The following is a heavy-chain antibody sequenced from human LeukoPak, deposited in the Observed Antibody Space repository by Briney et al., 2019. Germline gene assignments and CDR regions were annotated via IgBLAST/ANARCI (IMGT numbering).Heavy chain of an antibody. V-gene: IGHV4-59*12. CDR3: ARENWKLPGKMDY. J-gene: IGHJ4*02. CDR1: GGSISGYY. Sequence: PSETLSLTCTVSGGSISGYYWSWIRQPPGKGLEWIGYIYYSGSTNYNPSLKSRVTISVDTSKNQFSLKLSSVTAADTAVYYCARENWKLPGKMDYWGQGTLVTVSS. D-gene: IGHD1-1*01. CDR2: IYYSGST.